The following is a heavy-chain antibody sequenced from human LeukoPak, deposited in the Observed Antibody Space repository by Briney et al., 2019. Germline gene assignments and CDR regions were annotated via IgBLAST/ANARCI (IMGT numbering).Heavy chain of an antibody. CDR3: ARRLATTKGFDY. V-gene: IGHV5-51*01. CDR2: IYPGDSDT. D-gene: IGHD6-19*01. CDR1: GYSFTSYW. J-gene: IGHJ4*02. Sequence: GESLKISCKGSGYSFTSYWIGWVRQMPGKGLEWMGIIYPGDSDTRYSPSFHGQVTISADKSINTAYLQWNSLKASDTAMYFCARRLATTKGFDYWGQGTLVTVSS.